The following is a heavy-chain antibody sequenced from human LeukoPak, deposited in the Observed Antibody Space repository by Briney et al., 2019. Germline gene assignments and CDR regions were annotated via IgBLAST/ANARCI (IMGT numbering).Heavy chain of an antibody. D-gene: IGHD5-12*01. V-gene: IGHV1-2*02. J-gene: IGHJ6*03. Sequence: GASVKVSCKASGYTFTGYYMHWVRQAPGQGLGWMGWINPNRGGTNYAQKFQGRVTMTRDTSISTAYMELSRLRSDDTAVSYCARDRATGTYYYYMDVWGKGTTVTVSS. CDR3: ARDRATGTYYYYMDV. CDR1: GYTFTGYY. CDR2: INPNRGGT.